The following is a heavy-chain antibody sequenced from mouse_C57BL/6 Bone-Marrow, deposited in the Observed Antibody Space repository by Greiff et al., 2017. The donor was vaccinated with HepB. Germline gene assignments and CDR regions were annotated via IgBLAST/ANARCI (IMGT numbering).Heavy chain of an antibody. D-gene: IGHD1-1*01. CDR3: TTGSTPY. CDR2: IDPENGDT. CDR1: GFNIKDDY. Sequence: VQLQQSGAELVRPGASVKLSCTASGFNIKDDYMHWVKQRPEQGLEWIGWIDPENGDTESASKFQGKATITAATSSNTAYLQLSSLTSEDTAVYYCTTGSTPYWGQGTTLTVSS. V-gene: IGHV14-4*01. J-gene: IGHJ2*01.